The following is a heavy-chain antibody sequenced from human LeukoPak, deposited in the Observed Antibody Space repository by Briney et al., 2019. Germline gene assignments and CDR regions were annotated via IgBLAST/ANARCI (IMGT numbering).Heavy chain of an antibody. V-gene: IGHV4-39*01. J-gene: IGHJ4*02. Sequence: PSETLSLTCTVSGGSISSSSYYWGWIRQPPGKGLEWIGSIYYSGSTYYNPSLKSRVTISVDTSKNQFSLKLSFVTAADTAVYYCARLLMELVDYWGQGTLVTVSS. CDR3: ARLLMELVDY. CDR2: IYYSGST. D-gene: IGHD1-7*01. CDR1: GGSISSSSYY.